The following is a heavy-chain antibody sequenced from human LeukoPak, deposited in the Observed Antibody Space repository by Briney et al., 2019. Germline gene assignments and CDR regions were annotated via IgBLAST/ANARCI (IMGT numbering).Heavy chain of an antibody. CDR2: ISYDGSNQ. V-gene: IGHV3-30*18. D-gene: IGHD6-19*01. CDR3: AKWVAGAPSSDY. J-gene: IGHJ4*02. CDR1: GFSFNNFA. Sequence: PGGSLRLSCAASGFSFNNFAMHWVRQAPGKGLEWVALISYDGSNQYYADSVKGRFTISRDNSKNTLFLQMKSLRDEDTAVYHCAKWVAGAPSSDYWGQGTLVTVSS.